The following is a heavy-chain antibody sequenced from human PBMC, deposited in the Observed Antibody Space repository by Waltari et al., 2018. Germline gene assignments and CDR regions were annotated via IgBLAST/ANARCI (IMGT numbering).Heavy chain of an antibody. V-gene: IGHV1-8*01. CDR2: MNPKRGNT. Sequence: QVQLVQSGAEVKKPGASVKVSCKASGYTFTSYDINWVRQATGQGLEWMGWMNPKRGNTGYAQKCQGRVTRTRNTSISTAYMELSSLGSEDTAVYYCARPATVTTPGFDPWGQGTLVTVSS. CDR1: GYTFTSYD. J-gene: IGHJ5*02. CDR3: ARPATVTTPGFDP. D-gene: IGHD4-17*01.